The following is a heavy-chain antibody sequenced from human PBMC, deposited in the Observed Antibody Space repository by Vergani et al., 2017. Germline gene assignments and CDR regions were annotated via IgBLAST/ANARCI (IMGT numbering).Heavy chain of an antibody. J-gene: IGHJ4*02. CDR1: GYSISSGYY. D-gene: IGHD1-26*01. CDR3: AREEDSGSYLDFYGFDY. V-gene: IGHV4-38-2*02. CDR2: IYHSGST. Sequence: QVQLQESGPGLVKPSETLSLTCTVSGYSISSGYYWGWIRQPPGKGLEWIGSIYHSGSTYYNPSLKSRVTISVDTSKNQFSLKLSSVTAADTAVYYCAREEDSGSYLDFYGFDYWGQGTLVTVSS.